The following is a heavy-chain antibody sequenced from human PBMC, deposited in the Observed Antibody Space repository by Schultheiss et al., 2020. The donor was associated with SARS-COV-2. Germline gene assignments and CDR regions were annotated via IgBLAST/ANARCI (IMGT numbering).Heavy chain of an antibody. CDR3: ARGYSSAWWYYFDH. CDR2: ISYDGGLK. Sequence: GGSLRLSCAASRFTFSSYAMHWVRQAPGRGLEWLAMISYDGGLKYYADSVKDRFTVSRDNSVTTLYLEMNSLRVEDTAVYYCARGYSSAWWYYFDHWGQGTLVTVSS. V-gene: IGHV3-30-3*01. J-gene: IGHJ4*02. D-gene: IGHD6-19*01. CDR1: RFTFSSYA.